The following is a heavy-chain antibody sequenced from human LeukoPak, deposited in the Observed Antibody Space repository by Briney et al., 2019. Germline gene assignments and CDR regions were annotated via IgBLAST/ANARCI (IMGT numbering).Heavy chain of an antibody. Sequence: GGSLRLSCAASGFTFSSYAMHWVRQAPGKGLEYVSAISSNGGSTYYANSVKGRFTISRDNSKNTLYLQMGSLRAEDMAVYYCARGATVVVYWGQGTLVTVSS. V-gene: IGHV3-64*01. CDR2: ISSNGGST. J-gene: IGHJ4*02. CDR3: ARGATVVVY. CDR1: GFTFSSYA. D-gene: IGHD4-23*01.